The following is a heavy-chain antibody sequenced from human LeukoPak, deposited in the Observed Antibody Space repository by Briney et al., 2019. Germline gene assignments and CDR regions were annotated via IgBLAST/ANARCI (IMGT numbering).Heavy chain of an antibody. Sequence: ASVKVSCKASGFTFTSYDINWVLQATGQGLEWIGWMNPNSGNTGYAQKFQGRVTMTRNTSISTAYMELSSLRSEDTAVYYCARAVTDSSGYYYWFDPWGQGTLVTVSS. D-gene: IGHD3-22*01. V-gene: IGHV1-8*01. CDR3: ARAVTDSSGYYYWFDP. CDR1: GFTFTSYD. CDR2: MNPNSGNT. J-gene: IGHJ5*02.